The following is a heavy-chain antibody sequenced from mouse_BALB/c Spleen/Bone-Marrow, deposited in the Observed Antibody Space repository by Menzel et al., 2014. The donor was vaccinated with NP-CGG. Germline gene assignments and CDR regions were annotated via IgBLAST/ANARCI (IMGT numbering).Heavy chain of an antibody. CDR3: AKNYYYGYVAY. CDR2: INPASSTI. J-gene: IGHJ3*01. D-gene: IGHD1-2*01. Sequence: DVQLVESGGGLVQPGGSLKLSCAASGFDFSRYWMTWVRHAPGKGLEWIGEINPASSTINYTPSLKDKFIISRDNAKSTLYLQMSKVRSEDTALYYCAKNYYYGYVAYWGQGTLVTVSA. V-gene: IGHV4-1*02. CDR1: GFDFSRYW.